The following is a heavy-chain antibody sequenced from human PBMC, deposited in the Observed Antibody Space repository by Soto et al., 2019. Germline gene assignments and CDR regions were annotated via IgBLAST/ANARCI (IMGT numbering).Heavy chain of an antibody. CDR2: IIPIFGTA. V-gene: IGHV1-69*01. J-gene: IGHJ4*02. CDR1: GGTFSSYA. CDR3: AISPYDYGDYVRPDLDY. D-gene: IGHD4-17*01. Sequence: QVQLVQSGAEVKKPGSSVKVSCKASGGTFSSYAISWVRQAPGQGLEWMGGIIPIFGTANYTQKFQGRVTITADESTSTAYMELSSLRSEDTAVYYCAISPYDYGDYVRPDLDYWGQGTLVTVSS.